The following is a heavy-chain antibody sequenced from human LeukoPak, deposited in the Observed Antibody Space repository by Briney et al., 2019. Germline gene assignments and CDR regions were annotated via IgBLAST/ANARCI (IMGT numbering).Heavy chain of an antibody. J-gene: IGHJ4*02. CDR1: GFTFSSYG. D-gene: IGHD5-12*01. V-gene: IGHV3-33*01. CDR2: IWYDGSNK. CDR3: AREKSGYDSDFDY. Sequence: QSGGSLRLSCAASGFTFSSYGMHWVRQAPGKGLEWVAVIWYDGSNKYYADSVKGRFTISRDNSKNTLYLQMNSLRAEDTAVYYCAREKSGYDSDFDYWGQGTLVTVSS.